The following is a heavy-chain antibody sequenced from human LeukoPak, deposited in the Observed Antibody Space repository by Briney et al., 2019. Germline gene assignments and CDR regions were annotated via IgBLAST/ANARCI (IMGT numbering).Heavy chain of an antibody. D-gene: IGHD3-10*01. V-gene: IGHV4-39*01. Sequence: SETLSLTCSVSGDSISTSSYCWGWIRQPPGKGLEWIGTIYYSGSTYYNPSLTSRVTISVDTSKNQFSLKLSSVTAADTAVYYCTKGRGIWGQGTLVTVSS. J-gene: IGHJ4*02. CDR2: IYYSGST. CDR1: GDSISTSSYC. CDR3: TKGRGI.